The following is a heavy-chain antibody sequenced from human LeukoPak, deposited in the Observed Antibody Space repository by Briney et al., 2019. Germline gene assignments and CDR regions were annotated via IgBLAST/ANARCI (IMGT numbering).Heavy chain of an antibody. J-gene: IGHJ5*02. V-gene: IGHV1-18*01. Sequence: ASVKVSCKASGYTFTSYGISWVRQAPGQGLEWMGWISAYNGNTNYAQKLQGRVTMTTDTSTSTAYMELRSLRSDDTAVYYCARDALDYDFWSGYYFWFDPWGQGTLVTVSS. CDR2: ISAYNGNT. CDR1: GYTFTSYG. CDR3: ARDALDYDFWSGYYFWFDP. D-gene: IGHD3-3*01.